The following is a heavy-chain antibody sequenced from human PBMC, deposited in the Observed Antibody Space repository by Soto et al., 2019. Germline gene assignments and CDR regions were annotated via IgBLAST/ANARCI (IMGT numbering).Heavy chain of an antibody. CDR1: GGSISSGDYY. V-gene: IGHV4-30-4*01. D-gene: IGHD5-12*01. CDR3: ARDPVDIVAKDGMDV. CDR2: IYYSGST. J-gene: IGHJ6*02. Sequence: QVQLQESGPGLVKPSQTLSLTCTVSGGSISSGDYYWSWIRQPPGKGLEWIGYIYYSGSTYYNPSLKGRVTISVDTSKNQFSLKLSSVTAADTAVYYCARDPVDIVAKDGMDVWGQGTTVTVSS.